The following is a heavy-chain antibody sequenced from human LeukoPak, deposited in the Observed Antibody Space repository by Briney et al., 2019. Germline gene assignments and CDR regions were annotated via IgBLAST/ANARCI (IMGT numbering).Heavy chain of an antibody. J-gene: IGHJ4*02. Sequence: GGSLRLSCVASGFTFSYYGMSWVRQAPGKGLEWVSGFGHNGGITYADSVKGRFTISRDNSKNTLYLQMNSLRAEDTAVYFCAKQAGWGAYFYFLPFDFWGQGTLVTVSS. CDR1: GFTFSYYG. CDR2: FGHNGGIT. CDR3: AKQAGWGAYFYFLPFDF. D-gene: IGHD2-21*01. V-gene: IGHV3-23*01.